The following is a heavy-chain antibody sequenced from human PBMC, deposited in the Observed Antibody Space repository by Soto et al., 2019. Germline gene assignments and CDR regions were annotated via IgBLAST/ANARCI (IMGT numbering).Heavy chain of an antibody. Sequence: GGSLRLSCAASGFIFSNYAMSWVRQAPGKGLEWVSAISGGGGSTYYADSVKGRYTISRDNSKNTLYLQMNSLKAEDTAVYYCAKDTSNWNYGHFDYWGQGTLVTVSS. CDR1: GFIFSNYA. J-gene: IGHJ4*02. CDR2: ISGGGGST. V-gene: IGHV3-23*01. D-gene: IGHD1-7*01. CDR3: AKDTSNWNYGHFDY.